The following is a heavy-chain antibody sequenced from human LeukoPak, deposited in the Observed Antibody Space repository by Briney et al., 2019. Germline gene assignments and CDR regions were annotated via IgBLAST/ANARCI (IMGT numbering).Heavy chain of an antibody. V-gene: IGHV3-7*01. CDR3: AKDAAAPGKLWFGEEYDY. Sequence: GGSLRLSCTASKFTISNYWMSWVRQAPGKGLEWVANIKQDGSEKYYVDSVKGRFTISRDNSKNTLYLQMNSLRAEDTAVYYCAKDAAAPGKLWFGEEYDYWGQGTLVTVSS. CDR1: KFTISNYW. CDR2: IKQDGSEK. D-gene: IGHD3-10*01. J-gene: IGHJ4*02.